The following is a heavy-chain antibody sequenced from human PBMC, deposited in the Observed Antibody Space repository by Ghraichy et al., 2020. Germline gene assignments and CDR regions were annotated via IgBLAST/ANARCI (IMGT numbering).Heavy chain of an antibody. Sequence: SETLSLTCTVSGDSLNNYYWSWIRQAPGKGLEWIGSIYHNGRTKYNPSLKSRVTMSLDTSKNQFSLSLTSVTAADTAVFYCARDQEWRASSSGFDPWGQGTLVSVSP. CDR1: GDSLNNYY. CDR2: IYHNGRT. D-gene: IGHD2-2*01. J-gene: IGHJ5*02. CDR3: ARDQEWRASSSGFDP. V-gene: IGHV4-59*01.